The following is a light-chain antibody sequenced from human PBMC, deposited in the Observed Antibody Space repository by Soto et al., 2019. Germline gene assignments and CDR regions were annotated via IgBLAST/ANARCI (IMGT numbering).Light chain of an antibody. V-gene: IGLV2-23*02. CDR3: CSYANDNWV. Sequence: QSALTQPASVSGSPGQSITISCTGTSSDVGSHDLVSWYQQHPGKAPKVMIYEVTKRPSGVSNRFSGSKSGNTASLTISGLPAEDEADYYCCSYANDNWVFGGGTKVTVL. CDR1: SSDVGSHDL. J-gene: IGLJ3*02. CDR2: EVT.